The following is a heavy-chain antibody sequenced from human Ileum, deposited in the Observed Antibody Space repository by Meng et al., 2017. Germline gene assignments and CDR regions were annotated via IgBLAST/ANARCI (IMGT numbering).Heavy chain of an antibody. CDR3: ARVRCASVSCYGDSYFDY. D-gene: IGHD2-15*01. CDR1: GGSISISNW. Sequence: QVQLQESGPGLVKPSATLPLTCAVSGGSISISNWWTWVRQPPGKGLGWIGEIYHTGGTNYKPSLKRRVTISVDKSKNQFSLEVTSVTAADTAVYYCARVRCASVSCYGDSYFDYWGQGILVTVSS. J-gene: IGHJ4*02. V-gene: IGHV4-4*02. CDR2: IYHTGGT.